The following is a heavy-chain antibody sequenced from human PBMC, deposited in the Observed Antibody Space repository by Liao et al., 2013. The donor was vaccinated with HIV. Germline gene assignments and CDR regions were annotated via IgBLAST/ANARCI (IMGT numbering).Heavy chain of an antibody. V-gene: IGHV4-34*01. D-gene: IGHD1-26*01. Sequence: QVQLQQWGAGLLKPSETLSLTCDVNGGSFRGNYWTWIRQSPGKGLEWIGEINHSGSTNFSPSLKSRVTISVDTSKNQLSLRLKSVTAADTAVYYCARGRRPWEVFDDYYYMDVWGIGTTVTVSS. J-gene: IGHJ6*03. CDR2: INHSGST. CDR1: GGSFRGNY. CDR3: ARGRRPWEVFDDYYYMDV.